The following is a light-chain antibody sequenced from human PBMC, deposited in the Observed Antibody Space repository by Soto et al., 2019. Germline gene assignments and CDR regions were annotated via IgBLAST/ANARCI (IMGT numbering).Light chain of an antibody. Sequence: QAVVTQPPSASGSPGQSVTISCTGTSSDVGGYDRVSWYQQYPGKVPKLMIYEVSKRPSGVPDRFSASKSGNTASLTVSGLQTEDEADYYCSSYAGSNNYVVFGGGTKLTVL. V-gene: IGLV2-8*01. J-gene: IGLJ2*01. CDR2: EVS. CDR3: SSYAGSNNYVV. CDR1: SSDVGGYDR.